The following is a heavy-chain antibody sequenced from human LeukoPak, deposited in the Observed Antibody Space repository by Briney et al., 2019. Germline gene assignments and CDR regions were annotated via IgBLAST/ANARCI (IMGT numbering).Heavy chain of an antibody. CDR3: ARLDAMVRGELDP. D-gene: IGHD3-10*01. V-gene: IGHV4-59*08. J-gene: IGHJ5*02. Sequence: SETLSLTCTVSGGSISSYYWSWIRQPPGKGLGWIGYIYYSGSTNYNPSLKSRVTISVDTSKNQLSLKLSSVTAADTAVYYCARLDAMVRGELDPWGQGTLVTVSS. CDR2: IYYSGST. CDR1: GGSISSYY.